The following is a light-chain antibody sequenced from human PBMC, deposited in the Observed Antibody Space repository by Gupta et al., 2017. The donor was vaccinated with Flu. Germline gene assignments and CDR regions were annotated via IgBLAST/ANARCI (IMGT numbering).Light chain of an antibody. J-gene: IGLJ3*02. CDR3: LLYYGDAQPYRV. CDR2: STS. Sequence: QTVTTQEPSLTVSPGRPVTLNCHSSTGAVTSVRNPDWFHQKPGQAPRELIYSTSNKHSWTPSRCSGSFHAGKAALTLSGVQPEDEAEYYCLLYYGDAQPYRVFGGGTKLTVL. CDR1: TGAVTSVRN. V-gene: IGLV7-43*01.